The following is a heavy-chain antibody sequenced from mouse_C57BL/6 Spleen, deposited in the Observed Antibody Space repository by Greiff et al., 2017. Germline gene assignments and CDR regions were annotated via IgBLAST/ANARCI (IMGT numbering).Heavy chain of an antibody. Sequence: EVKLVESGGGLVKPGGSLKLSCAASGFTFSDYGMHWVRQAPEKGLEWVAYISSGSSTIYYADTVKGRFTISRDNAKNTLFLQMTSLRSEDTAMYYCARANYYGSSWDYFDYWGQGTTLTVSS. CDR1: GFTFSDYG. D-gene: IGHD1-1*01. CDR3: ARANYYGSSWDYFDY. J-gene: IGHJ2*01. V-gene: IGHV5-17*01. CDR2: ISSGSSTI.